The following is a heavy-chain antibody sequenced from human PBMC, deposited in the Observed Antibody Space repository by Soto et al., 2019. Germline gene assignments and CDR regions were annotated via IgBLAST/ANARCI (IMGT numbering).Heavy chain of an antibody. Sequence: EVQLLESGGGLVQPGGSLRLSCAASGITFSSYAMSWVRQAPGKGLEWVSAISGSGGSTYYADSVKGRFTISRDNTKNTLYLQMNGLRAEDTAVYYCAKEVLGYCSGGSCYGFLNWFDPWGQGTLVTVSS. CDR3: AKEVLGYCSGGSCYGFLNWFDP. CDR2: ISGSGGST. D-gene: IGHD2-15*01. CDR1: GITFSSYA. V-gene: IGHV3-23*01. J-gene: IGHJ5*02.